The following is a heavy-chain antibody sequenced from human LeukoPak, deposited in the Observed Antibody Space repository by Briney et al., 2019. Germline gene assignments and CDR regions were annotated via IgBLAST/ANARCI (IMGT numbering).Heavy chain of an antibody. D-gene: IGHD5-18*01. J-gene: IGHJ4*02. Sequence: GESLKTSCKGSGYSFTSYWIGWVRQMPGKGPEWMGIIYPGDSDTRYSPSFQGQVTISADKSISTAYLQWSSLKASDTAMYYCARLLEVTTDTALDYWGQGTLVTVSS. V-gene: IGHV5-51*01. CDR3: ARLLEVTTDTALDY. CDR2: IYPGDSDT. CDR1: GYSFTSYW.